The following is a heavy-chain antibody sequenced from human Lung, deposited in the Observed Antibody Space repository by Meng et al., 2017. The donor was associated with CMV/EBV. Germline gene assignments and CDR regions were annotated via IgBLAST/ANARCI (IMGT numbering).Heavy chain of an antibody. CDR2: ITGSGDST. V-gene: IGHV3-23*01. Sequence: GGPLRLXCVASGFTFSDFAMTWVRQAPGKGLEWVSTITGSGDSTYLADSVKGRFTISRVNSKNTLYLQMSSLRADDTAIYYCAKDLAKTKRGFRYVLDWFDPWGQGTLVTVSS. CDR3: AKDLAKTKRGFRYVLDWFDP. J-gene: IGHJ5*02. CDR1: GFTFSDFA. D-gene: IGHD5-12*01.